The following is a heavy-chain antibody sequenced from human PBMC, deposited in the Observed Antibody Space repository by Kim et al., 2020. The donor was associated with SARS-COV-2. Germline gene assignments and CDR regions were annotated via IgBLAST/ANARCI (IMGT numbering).Heavy chain of an antibody. CDR3: ARGFVVVVAATPVAFDI. V-gene: IGHV4-31*02. Sequence: LKSRVTISVDTSKNQFSLKLSSVTAADTAVYYCARGFVVVVAATPVAFDIWGQGTMVTVSS. D-gene: IGHD2-15*01. J-gene: IGHJ3*02.